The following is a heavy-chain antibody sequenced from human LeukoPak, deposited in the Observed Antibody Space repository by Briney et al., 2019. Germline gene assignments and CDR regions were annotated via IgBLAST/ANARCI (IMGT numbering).Heavy chain of an antibody. CDR1: GGSFSGYY. CDR2: INHSGST. V-gene: IGHV4-34*01. CDR3: ARGRVGVGYCSSTSCYNPPR. Sequence: SEILSLTCAVYGGSFSGYYWSWIRQPPGKGLEWIGEINHSGSTNYNPSLKSRVTISVDTSKNQFSLKLSSVTAADTAVYYCARGRVGVGYCSSTSCYNPPRWGQGTLVTVSS. D-gene: IGHD2-2*02. J-gene: IGHJ1*01.